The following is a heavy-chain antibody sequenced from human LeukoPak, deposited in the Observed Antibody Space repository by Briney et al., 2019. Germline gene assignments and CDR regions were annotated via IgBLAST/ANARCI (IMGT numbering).Heavy chain of an antibody. CDR2: ISGSGGST. Sequence: GGSLRLSCAASGFTFSSYAMSWVRQAPGKGLEWVSAISGSGGSTYYADSVKGRFTISRDNSKNTLYLQMNSLRAEDTAVYYCAKVPVAGPTPRPLYYFDYWGQGTLVTVSS. D-gene: IGHD6-19*01. CDR1: GFTFSSYA. CDR3: AKVPVAGPTPRPLYYFDY. J-gene: IGHJ4*02. V-gene: IGHV3-23*01.